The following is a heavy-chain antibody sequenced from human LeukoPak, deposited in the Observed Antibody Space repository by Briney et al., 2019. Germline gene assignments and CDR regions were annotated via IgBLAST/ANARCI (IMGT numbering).Heavy chain of an antibody. D-gene: IGHD6-19*01. J-gene: IGHJ5*02. Sequence: SETLSLTCAVYGGSFSGYYWSWIRQPPGKGLKWIGEINHSGSTNYNPSLKSRVTISVDTSKNQISLKLSSVTAADTAVYYCARLRGATVAHNWFDPWGQGTLVTVSS. CDR1: GGSFSGYY. CDR2: INHSGST. V-gene: IGHV4-34*01. CDR3: ARLRGATVAHNWFDP.